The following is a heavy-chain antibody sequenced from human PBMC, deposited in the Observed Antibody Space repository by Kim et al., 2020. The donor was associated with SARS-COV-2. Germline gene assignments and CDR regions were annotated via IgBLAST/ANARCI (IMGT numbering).Heavy chain of an antibody. V-gene: IGHV3-33*01. D-gene: IGHD3-22*01. Sequence: GGSLRLSCAASGFTFSSYAMHWVRQAPGKGLEWVAVIWYDGSNKYYADSVKCRFTISRDNSKNTLYLQMNSLRAEDTAVYYCAAPYYYDSSGYYDAFDIWGQGTMVTVSS. CDR2: IWYDGSNK. CDR1: GFTFSSYA. CDR3: AAPYYYDSSGYYDAFDI. J-gene: IGHJ3*02.